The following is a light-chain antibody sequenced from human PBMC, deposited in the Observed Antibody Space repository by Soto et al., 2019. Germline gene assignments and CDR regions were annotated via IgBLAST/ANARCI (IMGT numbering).Light chain of an antibody. CDR1: SSDVGGYNY. CDR2: EVS. V-gene: IGLV2-14*01. Sequence: QSVLTQPASVSGSPGQSITISCTGTSSDVGGYNYVSWYQQHPGKAPKLMIYEVSNRPSGVSNRFSGSKSGNTASLTISGLQAEDEADYYCSSYTSSSTLRLGTGTKLTVL. J-gene: IGLJ1*01. CDR3: SSYTSSSTLR.